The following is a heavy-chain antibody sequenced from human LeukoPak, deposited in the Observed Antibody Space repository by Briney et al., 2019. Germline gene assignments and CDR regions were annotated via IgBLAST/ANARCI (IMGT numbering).Heavy chain of an antibody. CDR2: INSDGSST. CDR1: GFTFRSYA. D-gene: IGHD2-2*02. Sequence: PGGSPRLSCEASGFTFRSYAMTWVRQAPGKGLEWVSRINSDGSSTSYADSVKGRFTISRDNAKNSLYVHMNSLRAEDTAVYYCARDLLYCSSTSCYMDYWGQGTLVTVSS. V-gene: IGHV3-74*01. CDR3: ARDLLYCSSTSCYMDY. J-gene: IGHJ4*02.